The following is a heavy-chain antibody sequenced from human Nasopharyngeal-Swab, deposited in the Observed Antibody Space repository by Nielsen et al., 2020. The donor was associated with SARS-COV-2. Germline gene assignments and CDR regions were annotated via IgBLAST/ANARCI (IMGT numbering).Heavy chain of an antibody. Sequence: PGKGLEWIGYIYYSGSTYYNPSLKSRVTISVDTSKNQFSLKLSSVTAADTAVYYCARVSRYYYMDVWGKGTTVTV. CDR3: ARVSRYYYMDV. CDR2: IYYSGST. V-gene: IGHV4-31*02. J-gene: IGHJ6*03.